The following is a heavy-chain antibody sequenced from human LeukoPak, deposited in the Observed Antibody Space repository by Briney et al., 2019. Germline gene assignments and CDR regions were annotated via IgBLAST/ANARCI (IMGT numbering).Heavy chain of an antibody. D-gene: IGHD6-19*01. CDR2: ISHEGTEK. CDR3: ATDRGWYFDY. J-gene: IGHJ4*02. Sequence: PGGSLRLSCAASGFTFSSYGMHWVRQAPGTGPEWVAFISHEGTEKYYADSVKGRFTISRDNSKNTLYLQMNNLRDDDTAVFYCATDRGWYFDYWGQGTLVTVSS. V-gene: IGHV3-30*02. CDR1: GFTFSSYG.